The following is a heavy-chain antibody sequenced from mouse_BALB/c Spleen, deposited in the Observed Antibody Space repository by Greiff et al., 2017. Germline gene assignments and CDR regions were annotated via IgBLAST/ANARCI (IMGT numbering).Heavy chain of an antibody. V-gene: IGHV1-9*01. CDR1: GYTFSSYW. CDR2: ILPGSGST. D-gene: IGHD2-4*01. CDR3: ARMSMITTWY. Sequence: QVQLKESGAELMKPGASVKISCKATGYTFSSYWIEWVKQRPGHGLEWIGEILPGSGSTNYNEKFKGKATFTADTSSNTAYMQPSSLTSEDSAVYYCARMSMITTWYWGQGTLVTVSA. J-gene: IGHJ3*01.